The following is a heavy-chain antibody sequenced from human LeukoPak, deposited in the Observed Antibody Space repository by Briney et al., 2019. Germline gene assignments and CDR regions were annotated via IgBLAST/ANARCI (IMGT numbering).Heavy chain of an antibody. J-gene: IGHJ3*02. CDR1: GGSFSGYY. CDR2: INHSGST. V-gene: IGHV4-34*01. D-gene: IGHD4-23*01. CDR3: ARALSHRWGAFAI. Sequence: PSETLSLTCAVYGGSFSGYYWSWIRQPPGKGLEWIGEINHSGSTNYNPSLKSRVTISVDTSKNQFSLKLSSVTAADTAVYYCARALSHRWGAFAIWGQGTMVTVSS.